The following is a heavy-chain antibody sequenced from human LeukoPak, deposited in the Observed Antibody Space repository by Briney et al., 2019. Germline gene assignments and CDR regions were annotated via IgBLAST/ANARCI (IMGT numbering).Heavy chain of an antibody. Sequence: GGSLRLSCAASGFRFSGYWMTWVRQAPGKGLEWVANIKEDRSEKYYADFVKGRFTISRDNAKNSLDLQMNSLRAEDTAVYYCARRGSTDYWGQGTLVTVSS. J-gene: IGHJ4*02. CDR2: IKEDRSEK. CDR3: ARRGSTDY. V-gene: IGHV3-7*03. D-gene: IGHD2/OR15-2a*01. CDR1: GFRFSGYW.